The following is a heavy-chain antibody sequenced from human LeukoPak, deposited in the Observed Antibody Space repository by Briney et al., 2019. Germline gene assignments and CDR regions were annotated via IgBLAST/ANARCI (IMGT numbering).Heavy chain of an antibody. J-gene: IGHJ4*02. D-gene: IGHD3-3*01. CDR3: TNTLNYDFWSDLREDY. V-gene: IGHV3-73*01. Sequence: GGSLKLSCAASGFTFSGSAMHWVRQASGKGLEWVGRIRSKANSYATAYAASVKGRFTISRDDSKNTAYLQMNSLKTEDTAVYYCTNTLNYDFWSDLREDYWGQGTLVTVSS. CDR1: GFTFSGSA. CDR2: IRSKANSYAT.